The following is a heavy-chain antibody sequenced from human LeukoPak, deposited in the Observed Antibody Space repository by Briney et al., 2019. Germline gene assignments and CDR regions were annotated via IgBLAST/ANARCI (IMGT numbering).Heavy chain of an antibody. V-gene: IGHV3-64*01. CDR1: GFTFSSYD. D-gene: IGHD2-21*02. CDR2: INENGDST. J-gene: IGHJ4*02. CDR3: ARATATKYDY. Sequence: GGSLRLSCAASGFTFSSYDMHWVRQAPGKGLEYVSAINENGDSTYYANSVKGRFSISRDNSKNTLYLQLGSLRAEDMAVYYCARATATKYDYWGQGTLVTVSS.